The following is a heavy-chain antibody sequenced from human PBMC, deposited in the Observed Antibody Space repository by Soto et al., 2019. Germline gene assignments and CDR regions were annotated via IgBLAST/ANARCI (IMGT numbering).Heavy chain of an antibody. D-gene: IGHD1-26*01. V-gene: IGHV1-2*02. CDR1: GYTFTGHY. CDR2: IGPESGAA. CDR3: GRGRSGQIVVFY. J-gene: IGHJ4*02. Sequence: GASVKVSCKASGYTFTGHYIHWVRQAPEQGPEWMGEIGPESGAARYAQKFQGRVTMTRDTSITTVYMELKNLSPDDTAVYYCGRGRSGQIVVFYWGQGPPVTVSS.